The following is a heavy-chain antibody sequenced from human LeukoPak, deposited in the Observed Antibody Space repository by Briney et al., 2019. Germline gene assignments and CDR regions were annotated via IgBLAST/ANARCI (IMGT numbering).Heavy chain of an antibody. Sequence: GASVKVSCKASGYTFTSYDINWVRQATGQGLEWMGWMNSNSGNTGYAQKFKGRVTMTRNTSISTAYMELSSLRSEDTAVYYCASCRSTSCYGSNYFDYWGQGTLVTVSS. CDR3: ASCRSTSCYGSNYFDY. CDR1: GYTFTSYD. D-gene: IGHD2-2*01. V-gene: IGHV1-8*01. CDR2: MNSNSGNT. J-gene: IGHJ4*02.